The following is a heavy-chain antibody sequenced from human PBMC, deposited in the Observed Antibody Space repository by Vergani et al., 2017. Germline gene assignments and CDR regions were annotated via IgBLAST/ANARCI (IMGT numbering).Heavy chain of an antibody. Sequence: QVQLQESGPGLVKPSQTLSRTCTVSGGSISSGDYYWSWIRQPPGKGLEWIGYIHYNGNTYYNPSLKSRVTISVATSMNKFSLKLSSVTAADTAVYYCARERVGDLSVRTFDYWGQGTLVTVSS. CDR1: GGSISSGDYY. CDR3: ARERVGDLSVRTFDY. V-gene: IGHV4-30-4*08. J-gene: IGHJ4*02. CDR2: IHYNGNT. D-gene: IGHD3-16*02.